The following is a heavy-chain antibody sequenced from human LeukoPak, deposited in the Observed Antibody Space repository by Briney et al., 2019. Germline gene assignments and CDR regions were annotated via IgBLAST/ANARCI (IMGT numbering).Heavy chain of an antibody. Sequence: PGGSLRLSYAASGFTFSSYAMSWVRQAPGKGLEWVSAISGSGGSTYYADSVKGRFTISRDNSKNTLYLQMNSLRAEDTAVYYCAKAPGPIVATMTGFDYWGQGTLVTVSS. J-gene: IGHJ4*02. V-gene: IGHV3-23*01. D-gene: IGHD5-12*01. CDR1: GFTFSSYA. CDR2: ISGSGGST. CDR3: AKAPGPIVATMTGFDY.